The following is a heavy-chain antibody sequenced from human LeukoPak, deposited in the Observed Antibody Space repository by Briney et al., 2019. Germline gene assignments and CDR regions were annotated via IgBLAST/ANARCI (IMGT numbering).Heavy chain of an antibody. CDR1: GYTFTSYG. D-gene: IGHD2-2*01. Sequence: PRASVKVSCKASGYTFTSYGISWVRQAPGQGLEWMGWISAYNGNTNYAQKLQGRVTMTTDTSTSTAYMELRSLRSDDTAVYYCARDDHSYCSSTSCYLSYYYYYMDVWGKGTTVTVSS. CDR2: ISAYNGNT. V-gene: IGHV1-18*01. CDR3: ARDDHSYCSSTSCYLSYYYYYMDV. J-gene: IGHJ6*03.